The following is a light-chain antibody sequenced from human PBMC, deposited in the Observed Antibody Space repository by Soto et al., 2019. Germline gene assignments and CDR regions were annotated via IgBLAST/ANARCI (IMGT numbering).Light chain of an antibody. CDR3: QQYNSYSWT. J-gene: IGKJ1*01. CDR1: QTISSW. Sequence: DIQITQSPSTLSASVGDRVTMPCRASQTISSWLAWYQQKPGKAPNLLIYDASTLERGVPSRFRGTGSGTEFTLTIDSLQPDDFETYYCQQYNSYSWTFGQGTKVDIK. CDR2: DAS. V-gene: IGKV1-5*01.